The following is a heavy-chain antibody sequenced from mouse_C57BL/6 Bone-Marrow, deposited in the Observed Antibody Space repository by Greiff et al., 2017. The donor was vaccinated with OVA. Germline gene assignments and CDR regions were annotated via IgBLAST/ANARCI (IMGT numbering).Heavy chain of an antibody. CDR2: IDPSDSYT. Sequence: VQLQQPGAELVMPGASVKLSCKASGYTFTSYWMHWVKQRPGQGLEWIGEIDPSDSYTNYNQKFKGKSTLTVDKSSSTAYMQLSSLTSEDSAVYYCALYDGPFDDWGQGTTLTVSS. D-gene: IGHD2-3*01. V-gene: IGHV1-69*01. CDR1: GYTFTSYW. CDR3: ALYDGPFDD. J-gene: IGHJ2*01.